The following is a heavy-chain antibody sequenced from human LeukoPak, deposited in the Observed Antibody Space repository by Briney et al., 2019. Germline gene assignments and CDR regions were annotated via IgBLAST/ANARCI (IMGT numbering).Heavy chain of an antibody. Sequence: PGGSLRLSCAASGFTFSSYSMNWVRQAPGKGLEWVLYISSGSSTLYYADSVKGRFTISRDNAKNSLYLQMNSLRAEDTAVYYCARPMYYDYTIDYWGQGTLVTVSS. D-gene: IGHD3-3*01. J-gene: IGHJ4*02. CDR3: ARPMYYDYTIDY. CDR2: ISSGSSTL. V-gene: IGHV3-48*01. CDR1: GFTFSSYS.